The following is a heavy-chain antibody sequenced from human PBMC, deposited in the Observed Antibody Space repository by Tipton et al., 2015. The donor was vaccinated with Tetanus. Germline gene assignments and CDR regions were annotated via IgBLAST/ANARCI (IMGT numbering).Heavy chain of an antibody. J-gene: IGHJ4*02. CDR1: GGSFSGFY. CDR3: ARHPQTSNNLDY. D-gene: IGHD5-24*01. Sequence: TLSLTCAVYGGSFSGFYWSWIRQPPGKGLEWIGEINHSGSTNYNPSLKSRATMSVDTSKNQFSLRLSSVTAADTAVYYCARHPQTSNNLDYWGQGTLVTVSS. V-gene: IGHV4-34*01. CDR2: INHSGST.